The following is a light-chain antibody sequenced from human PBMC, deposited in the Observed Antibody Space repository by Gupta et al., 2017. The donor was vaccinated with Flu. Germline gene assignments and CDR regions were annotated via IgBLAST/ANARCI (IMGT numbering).Light chain of an antibody. CDR3: QVWDGSSDHPCM. CDR2: DDG. J-gene: IGLJ3*02. Sequence: VLTQPPSVSVAPGQTARITVGGANIGRKSVHWYHRKAGQAPVLVVYDDGDRPSGIPERFSGSNSGNTATLTISRVEAGDEADYYCQVWDGSSDHPCMFCGGTKLTVL. V-gene: IGLV3-21*02. CDR1: NIGRKS.